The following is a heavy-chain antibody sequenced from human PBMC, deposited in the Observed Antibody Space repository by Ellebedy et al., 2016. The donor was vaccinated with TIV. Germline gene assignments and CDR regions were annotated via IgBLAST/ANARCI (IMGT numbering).Heavy chain of an antibody. Sequence: GESLKISCAASGFTFSSYAMSWVRQAPGKGLEWVSGISGSGGSTYYADSVKGRFTISRDNSKNTLYLKMSSLGGDDTAIFYCARDLHVDRGDCLDYWGQGTLVTVSS. V-gene: IGHV3-23*01. CDR1: GFTFSSYA. CDR3: ARDLHVDRGDCLDY. D-gene: IGHD2-21*02. J-gene: IGHJ4*02. CDR2: ISGSGGST.